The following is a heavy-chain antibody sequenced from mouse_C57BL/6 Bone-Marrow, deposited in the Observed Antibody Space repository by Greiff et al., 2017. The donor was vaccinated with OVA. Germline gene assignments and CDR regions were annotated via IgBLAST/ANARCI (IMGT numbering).Heavy chain of an antibody. V-gene: IGHV1-55*01. J-gene: IGHJ1*03. Sequence: QVQLQQPGAALVQPGASVKMSCKASVYTFTSYWITWVKQRPGHGLEWIGDIYPGSGSTNYNEKFKSKATLTVDTSSSTAYMQLSSLTSEDSAVYYCARDYGNWYFDVWGTGTTVTVSS. D-gene: IGHD2-1*01. CDR1: VYTFTSYW. CDR2: IYPGSGST. CDR3: ARDYGNWYFDV.